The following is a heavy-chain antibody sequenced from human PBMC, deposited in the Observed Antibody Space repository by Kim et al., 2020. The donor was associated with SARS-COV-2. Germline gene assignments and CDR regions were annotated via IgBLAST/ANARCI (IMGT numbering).Heavy chain of an antibody. D-gene: IGHD3-9*01. CDR1: GFTFSSYE. CDR3: ARYYDIWTGYLNYYYYYGMDV. J-gene: IGHJ6*02. Sequence: GGSLRLSCAASGFTFSSYEMNWVRQAPGKGLEWVSYISSSGSTIYYADSVKGRFTISRDNAKNSLYLQMNSLRAEDTAVYYCARYYDIWTGYLNYYYYYGMDVWGQGTTVTVSS. V-gene: IGHV3-48*03. CDR2: ISSSGSTI.